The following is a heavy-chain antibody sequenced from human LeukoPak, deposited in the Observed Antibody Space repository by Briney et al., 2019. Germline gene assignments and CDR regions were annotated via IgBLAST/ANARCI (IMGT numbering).Heavy chain of an antibody. D-gene: IGHD2-15*01. Sequence: SETLSLTCAVSGYSISSGYYWSWIRQPPGKGLEWIGEINRSGSTNYNPSLKSRVTISVDTSKNQFSLKLSSVTAADTPVYYCARGAMSGYCSGGSCYSDSWYFRGWFDPWGQGTLVTVSS. V-gene: IGHV4-34*01. CDR3: ARGAMSGYCSGGSCYSDSWYFRGWFDP. CDR1: GYSISSGYY. J-gene: IGHJ5*02. CDR2: INRSGST.